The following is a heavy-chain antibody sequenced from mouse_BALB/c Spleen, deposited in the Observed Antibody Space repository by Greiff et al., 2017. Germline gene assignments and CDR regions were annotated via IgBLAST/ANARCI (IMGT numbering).Heavy chain of an antibody. V-gene: IGHV5-4*02. CDR1: GFTFSDYY. CDR3: ARDQRITTTAWFAY. Sequence: VQLKESGGGLVKPGGSLKLSCAASGFTFSDYYMYWVRQTPEKRLEWVATISDGGSYTYYPDSVKGRFTISRDNAKNNLYLQMSSLKSEDTAMYYCARDQRITTTAWFAYWGQGTLVTVSA. CDR2: ISDGGSYT. J-gene: IGHJ3*01. D-gene: IGHD2-4*01.